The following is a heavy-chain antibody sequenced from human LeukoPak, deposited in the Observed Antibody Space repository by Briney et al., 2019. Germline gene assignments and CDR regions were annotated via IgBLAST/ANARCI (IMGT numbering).Heavy chain of an antibody. CDR3: ARDSVVVPAAIKYYYYMDV. Sequence: ASVKISCKASGYTFTGYYMHWVRQAPGQGLEWRGWINPNSGGTNYAQKFQGRVTMTRDTSISTAYMELSRLRSDDTAVYYCARDSVVVPAAIKYYYYMDVWGKGTTVTVSS. V-gene: IGHV1-2*02. CDR1: GYTFTGYY. D-gene: IGHD2-2*01. J-gene: IGHJ6*03. CDR2: INPNSGGT.